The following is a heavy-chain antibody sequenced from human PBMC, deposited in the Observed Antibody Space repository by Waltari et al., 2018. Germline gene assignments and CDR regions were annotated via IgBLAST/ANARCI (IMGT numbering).Heavy chain of an antibody. CDR1: GFPFSSYS. J-gene: IGHJ2*01. V-gene: IGHV3-48*04. Sequence: EVQLVESGGGLVQPGGSLRLSCAASGFPFSSYSMYWSRQAPGKGLEWVSYISSSISTIYYADSVKGRFTISRDNAKNSLYLQMNSLRAEDTAVYYCARSGSYVSWYFDLWGRGTLVTVSS. CDR2: ISSSISTI. D-gene: IGHD1-26*01. CDR3: ARSGSYVSWYFDL.